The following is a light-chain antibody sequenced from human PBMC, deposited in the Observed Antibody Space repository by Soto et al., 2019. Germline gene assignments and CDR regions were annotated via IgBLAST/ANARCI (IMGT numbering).Light chain of an antibody. Sequence: QSVLTQPPSASASLGASVTLTCTLSSGYSNYKVDWYQQRPGKGPRFVMRVGTGGIVGSKGDGIPDRFSVLGSGLNRYLTINNIQEEDESDYRCGAEHGSGSNFVVFGGGTKLTVL. V-gene: IGLV9-49*01. CDR3: GAEHGSGSNFVV. CDR1: SGYSNYK. J-gene: IGLJ2*01. CDR2: VGTGGIVG.